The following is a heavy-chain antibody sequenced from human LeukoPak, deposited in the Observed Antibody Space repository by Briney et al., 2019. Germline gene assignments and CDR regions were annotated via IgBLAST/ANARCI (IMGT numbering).Heavy chain of an antibody. V-gene: IGHV3-74*01. CDR3: ARFGWVPPTHFDY. D-gene: IGHD3-10*01. J-gene: IGHJ4*02. Sequence: GGSLRLSCAASGSTFSSYWMHWVRQAPGKGLVWVSHINTDGSSTSYADSVKGRFTISRDNAKNTLYLQMNSLRAEDTAVYYCARFGWVPPTHFDYWGQGTLVTVSS. CDR2: INTDGSST. CDR1: GSTFSSYW.